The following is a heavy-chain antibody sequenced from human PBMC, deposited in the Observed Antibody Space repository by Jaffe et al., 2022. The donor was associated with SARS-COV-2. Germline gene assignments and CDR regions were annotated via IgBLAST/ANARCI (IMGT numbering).Heavy chain of an antibody. CDR2: IYYSGST. CDR1: GGSISSYY. Sequence: QVQLQESGPGLVKPSETLSLTCTVSGGSISSYYWSWIRQPPGKGLEWIGYIYYSGSTNYNPSLKSRVTISVDTSKNQFSLKLSSVTAADTAVYYCASHLDYGDYYDAFDIWGQGTMVTVSS. V-gene: IGHV4-59*01. D-gene: IGHD4-17*01. CDR3: ASHLDYGDYYDAFDI. J-gene: IGHJ3*02.